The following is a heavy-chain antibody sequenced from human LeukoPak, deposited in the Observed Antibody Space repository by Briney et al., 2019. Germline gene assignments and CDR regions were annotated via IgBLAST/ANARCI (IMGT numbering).Heavy chain of an antibody. V-gene: IGHV1-2*02. CDR2: INPNSGDT. CDR1: GYTFTSYG. J-gene: IGHJ4*02. D-gene: IGHD1-26*01. CDR3: AFSGIYGVY. Sequence: ASVKVSCKASGYTFTSYGISWVRQAPGQGLEWMGWINPNSGDTTYAQKFQGRVTMTRDTSISTAYMELHSLRSDDTAVYYCAFSGIYGVYWGQGTLVTVSS.